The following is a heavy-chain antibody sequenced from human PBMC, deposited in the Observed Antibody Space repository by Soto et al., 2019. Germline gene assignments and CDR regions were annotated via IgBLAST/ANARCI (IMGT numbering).Heavy chain of an antibody. CDR2: IWYDGSKK. D-gene: IGHD6-13*01. CDR1: GFTFSSYG. CDR3: ASWGIAAGDY. V-gene: IGHV3-33*01. J-gene: IGHJ4*02. Sequence: QVQLVESGGGVVQPGRSLRLSCAASGFTFSSYGMHWVRQAPGKGLEWVAGIWYDGSKKYYADSVKGRFTISRDNSKNTLSLPMNSPGAEATALYYCASWGIAAGDYWGQVTLVTVSS.